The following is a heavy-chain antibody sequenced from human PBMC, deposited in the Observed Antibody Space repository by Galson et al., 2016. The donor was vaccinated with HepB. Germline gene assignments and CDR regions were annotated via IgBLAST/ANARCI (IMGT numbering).Heavy chain of an antibody. CDR3: AKNWEEWELPNYYLDY. D-gene: IGHD1-26*01. J-gene: IGHJ4*02. Sequence: SLRLSCAASGFTFSSYAMSWVRQAPGKGLEWVSAISRGGDSSYYADSVKGRFTNSRDNSKNTMYLQMNSLRAEDTAVYYCAKNWEEWELPNYYLDYWGQGTLVTVSS. CDR1: GFTFSSYA. CDR2: ISRGGDSS. V-gene: IGHV3-23*01.